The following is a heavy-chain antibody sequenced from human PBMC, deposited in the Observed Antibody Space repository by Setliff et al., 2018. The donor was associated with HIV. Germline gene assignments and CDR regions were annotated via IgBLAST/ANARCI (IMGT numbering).Heavy chain of an antibody. D-gene: IGHD6-19*01. CDR2: IYHDGST. Sequence: SSETLSLTCAVSGASIISSNWWSWVRQPPGKGLEWIGEIYHDGSTNYNPSLKSRVTILVDKSKNQFSLKMSSVTAADTAVYYCARVAVAGTTFDVFDIWGQGTMVTVSS. J-gene: IGHJ3*02. V-gene: IGHV4-4*02. CDR1: GASIISSNW. CDR3: ARVAVAGTTFDVFDI.